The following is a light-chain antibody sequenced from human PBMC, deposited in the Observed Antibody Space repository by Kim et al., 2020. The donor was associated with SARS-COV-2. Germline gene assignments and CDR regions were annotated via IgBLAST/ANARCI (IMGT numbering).Light chain of an antibody. J-gene: IGLJ2*01. CDR2: DVS. CDR3: SSYTSSSPVV. V-gene: IGLV2-14*03. Sequence: LTQPASVSGSPGQSITISCTGTSSDVGGYNYVSWYQQHPGKAPKLMIYDVSNRPSGVSNRFSGSKSGNTASLTISGLQAEDEADYYCSSYTSSSPVVFGGGTQLTVL. CDR1: SSDVGGYNY.